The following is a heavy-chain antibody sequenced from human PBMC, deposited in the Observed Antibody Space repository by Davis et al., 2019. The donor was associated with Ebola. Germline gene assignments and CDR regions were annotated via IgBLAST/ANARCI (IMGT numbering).Heavy chain of an antibody. V-gene: IGHV3-48*01. J-gene: IGHJ4*02. Sequence: GESLKISCAASGFTFSSYSMNWVRQAPGKGLEWVSYISSSSSTIYYAEPVKGRFTISRDNAKNSLYLQMNSLRAEDTAVYYCAIPDCSGANCYSVYIKNWGQGTLVTVSS. CDR3: AIPDCSGANCYSVYIKN. D-gene: IGHD2-15*01. CDR1: GFTFSSYS. CDR2: ISSSSSTI.